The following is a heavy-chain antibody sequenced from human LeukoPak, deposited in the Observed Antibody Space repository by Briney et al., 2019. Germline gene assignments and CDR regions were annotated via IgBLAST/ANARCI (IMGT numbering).Heavy chain of an antibody. J-gene: IGHJ4*02. CDR2: IIPILGIA. CDR1: GGTFSSYA. Sequence: SVTVSCKASGGTFSSYAISWVRQAPGQGLEWMGRIIPILGIANYAQKFQGRVTITADKSTSTAYMELSSLRSEDTAVYYCARGSPPYSTTVIDYWGQGTLVTVSS. V-gene: IGHV1-69*04. CDR3: ARGSPPYSTTVIDY. D-gene: IGHD4-17*01.